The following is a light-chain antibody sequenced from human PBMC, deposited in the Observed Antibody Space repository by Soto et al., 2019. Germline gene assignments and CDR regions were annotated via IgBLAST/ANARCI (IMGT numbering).Light chain of an antibody. V-gene: IGLV2-14*01. CDR2: DVS. CDR1: SSDVGGYNY. J-gene: IGLJ1*01. CDR3: SSYTSSSTLGIYV. Sequence: QSALTQPASVSGSPGQSITISCTGTSSDVGGYNYVSWYQQHPGKAPKLMIYDVSNRPSVGSNRFSGSKSGNTASLTISGRQAEDEADYYCSSYTSSSTLGIYVFGTGTKVTVL.